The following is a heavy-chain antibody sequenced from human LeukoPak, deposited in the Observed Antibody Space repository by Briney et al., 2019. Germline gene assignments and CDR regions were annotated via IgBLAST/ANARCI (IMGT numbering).Heavy chain of an antibody. J-gene: IGHJ3*02. D-gene: IGHD3-9*01. V-gene: IGHV1-18*01. CDR3: ARDHYDILTGYYSSAFDI. CDR2: ISAYNGNT. CDR1: GYTFTSYG. Sequence: ASVKVSCKASGYTFTSYGISWVRQAPGQGLEWMGWISAYNGNTNYAQKLQGRVTMTTDTSTSTAYMELRSLRSDDTAVYYCARDHYDILTGYYSSAFDIWGQGTMVTVSS.